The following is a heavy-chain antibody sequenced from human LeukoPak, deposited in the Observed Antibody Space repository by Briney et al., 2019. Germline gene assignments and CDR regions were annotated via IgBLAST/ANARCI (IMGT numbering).Heavy chain of an antibody. CDR3: AKAGAYGDYARHDY. J-gene: IGHJ4*02. Sequence: SETLSLTCDVSGYSIRSGSYWGWIRQPPGKGLEWIGCMFHSGGTYHNPSLKSRVTISADTSKNQFSLKLTSVTAADTAVYYCAKAGAYGDYARHDYWGQGTLVTVSS. CDR2: MFHSGGT. V-gene: IGHV4-38-2*01. CDR1: GYSIRSGSY. D-gene: IGHD4-17*01.